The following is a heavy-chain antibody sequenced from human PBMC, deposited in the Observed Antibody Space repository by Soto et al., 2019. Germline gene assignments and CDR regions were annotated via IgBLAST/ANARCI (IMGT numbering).Heavy chain of an antibody. D-gene: IGHD2-15*01. J-gene: IGHJ5*02. V-gene: IGHV5-51*01. Sequence: GESLKISCEGSGYKFGNYWIGWVRQTPGKGLEWMGIIYPGDSDTVYNPSFQGQVTMSVDKYSNTAYLQWSSLQTSDTGIYYYARRRAPSIGWLDPWGQETQVTVPS. CDR1: GYKFGNYW. CDR2: IYPGDSDT. CDR3: ARRRAPSIGWLDP.